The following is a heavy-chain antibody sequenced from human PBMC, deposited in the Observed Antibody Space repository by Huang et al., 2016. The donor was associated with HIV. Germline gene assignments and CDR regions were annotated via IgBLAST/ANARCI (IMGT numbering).Heavy chain of an antibody. D-gene: IGHD3-10*01. V-gene: IGHV4-39*01. CDR2: IYYKGGT. CDR1: GGSIRSSDYH. J-gene: IGHJ6*03. CDR3: ARHREGPVAYYSGWGSHLNYMDV. Sequence: QLLLQESGPGLVKPSEALALTCAVSGGSIRSSDYHWGWIRQPPGKGLEWIGSIYYKGGTHSRPSLKSRVTIAVDTSKNLFFLNLTSMTAADTAVYYCARHREGPVAYYSGWGSHLNYMDVWGRGRTVVVSS.